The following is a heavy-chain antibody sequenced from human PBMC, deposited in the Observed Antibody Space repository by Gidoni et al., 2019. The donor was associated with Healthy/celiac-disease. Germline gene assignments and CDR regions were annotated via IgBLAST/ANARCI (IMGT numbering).Heavy chain of an antibody. CDR3: ARGHGDSSDHPDY. J-gene: IGHJ4*02. CDR1: VSTFSSHG. V-gene: IGHV3-33*01. CDR2: IWYDGSNK. D-gene: IGHD6-19*01. Sequence: QVQLVESGGGVVQPGRSLRLSCAASVSTFSSHGMHWVRQDRGKGMEWVAVIWYDGSNKYYADAVKGRFAISRDDSKNTLYLQMISLRAEDTAVYYCARGHGDSSDHPDYWGQGTLVTVSS.